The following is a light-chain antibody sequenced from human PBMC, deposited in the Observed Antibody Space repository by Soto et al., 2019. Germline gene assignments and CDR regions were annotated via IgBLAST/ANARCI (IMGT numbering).Light chain of an antibody. J-gene: IGKJ3*01. CDR1: QSVSRY. Sequence: EIVVTQSPDILSVSPGERATLSCRASQSVSRYVAWYQQKPGQAPTLLIYGASSRATGIPARFTGSGSGTEFTLTISSLQSEDFAIYYCQEYSKWPLFTFGPGTKVDVK. CDR2: GAS. CDR3: QEYSKWPLFT. V-gene: IGKV3-15*01.